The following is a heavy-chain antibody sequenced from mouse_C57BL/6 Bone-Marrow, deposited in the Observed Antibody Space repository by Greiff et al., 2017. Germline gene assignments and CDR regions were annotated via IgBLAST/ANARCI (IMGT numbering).Heavy chain of an antibody. J-gene: IGHJ4*01. CDR3: ARDGPDDDGPYAIDY. CDR2: FYPGSGSI. CDR1: GYTFTEYT. Sequence: QVQLKESGAELVKPGASVKLSCKASGYTFTEYTIHWVKQRSGQGLEWIGWFYPGSGSIKYNEKFKDKATLTADKSSSTDYMELSRMTSEDSAVSFYARDGPDDDGPYAIDYWGQGTSVTVSS. D-gene: IGHD2-3*01. V-gene: IGHV1-62-2*01.